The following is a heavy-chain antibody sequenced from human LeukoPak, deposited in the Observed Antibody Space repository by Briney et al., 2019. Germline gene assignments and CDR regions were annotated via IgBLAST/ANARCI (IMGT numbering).Heavy chain of an antibody. J-gene: IGHJ4*02. D-gene: IGHD3-16*01. Sequence: GGTLRLSCAASGFTFSSYAMSWVRQAPGKGLEWVSVVSGSSGSTYYADSVEGRFTISRDNSKNTLYLQMNSLRVEDTAVYYCAKEITGHDYWGQGTLVTVSS. CDR2: VSGSSGST. CDR3: AKEITGHDY. CDR1: GFTFSSYA. V-gene: IGHV3-23*01.